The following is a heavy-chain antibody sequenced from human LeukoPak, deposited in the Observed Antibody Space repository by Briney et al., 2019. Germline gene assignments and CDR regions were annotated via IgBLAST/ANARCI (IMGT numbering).Heavy chain of an antibody. CDR3: ARGKVVAGTPGQNSWDY. V-gene: IGHV4-4*07. D-gene: IGHD6-19*01. J-gene: IGHJ4*02. Sequence: SETLSLTCTVSGGSISSYYWNWIRQPAGKGLEWIGRIHISGSTNYNPSLKSRVTVSVDTSKNQFSLKLGSVTAADTAVYYCARGKVVAGTPGQNSWDYWGQGTLVTVSS. CDR2: IHISGST. CDR1: GGSISSYY.